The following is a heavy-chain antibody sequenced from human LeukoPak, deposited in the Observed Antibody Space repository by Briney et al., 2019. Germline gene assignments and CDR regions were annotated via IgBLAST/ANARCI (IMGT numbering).Heavy chain of an antibody. V-gene: IGHV3-9*03. J-gene: IGHJ4*02. CDR3: AKGGNDSSGYYYALDY. CDR1: GFTFSSYA. CDR2: ISWNSGSI. Sequence: GGSLRLSCAASGFTFSSYAMSWVRQAPGKGLEWVSGISWNSGSIGYADSVKGRFTISRDNAKNSLYLQMNSLRAEDMALYYCAKGGNDSSGYYYALDYWGQGTLVTVSS. D-gene: IGHD3-22*01.